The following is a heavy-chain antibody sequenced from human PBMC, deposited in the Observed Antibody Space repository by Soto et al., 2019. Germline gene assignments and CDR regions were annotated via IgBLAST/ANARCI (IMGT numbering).Heavy chain of an antibody. CDR3: ARQNYDFWSGAGDAFDI. CDR2: IYYSGST. CDR1: GGSISSSSYY. D-gene: IGHD3-3*01. Sequence: QLQLQESGPGLVKPSETLSLTCTVSGGSISSSSYYWGWIRQPPGKGLEWIGSIYYSGSTYYNPSLKSRVTISVDTSKNQFSRKVSSVTAADTAVYYCARQNYDFWSGAGDAFDIWGQGTMVTVSS. V-gene: IGHV4-39*01. J-gene: IGHJ3*02.